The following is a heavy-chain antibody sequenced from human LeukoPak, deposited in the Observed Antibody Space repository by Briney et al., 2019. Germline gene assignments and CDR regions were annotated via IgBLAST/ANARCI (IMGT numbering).Heavy chain of an antibody. Sequence: PSQTLSLTCTVSGGSISSGSYYWSWIRQPAGKGLEWIGRIYTSGSTNYNPSLKSRVTISVDTSKNQFSLKLSSVTAADTAVYYCAREAGYYYYYMDVWGKGTTVTVSS. V-gene: IGHV4-61*02. CDR3: AREAGYYYYYMDV. J-gene: IGHJ6*03. CDR2: IYTSGST. CDR1: GGSISSGSYY.